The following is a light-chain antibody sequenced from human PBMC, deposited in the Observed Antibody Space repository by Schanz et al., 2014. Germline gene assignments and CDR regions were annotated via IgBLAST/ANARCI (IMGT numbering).Light chain of an antibody. CDR1: SSNIGTNT. CDR2: RNN. V-gene: IGLV1-44*01. Sequence: QSVLTQPPSASGTPGQRVTISCSGSSSNIGTNTVTWYQQLPGAAPKLRIYRNNERPSGVPDRFSGSKSGTSASLAISGLQSEDEADYYCAAWDDSLDGWVFGGGTKLTVL. CDR3: AAWDDSLDGWV. J-gene: IGLJ3*02.